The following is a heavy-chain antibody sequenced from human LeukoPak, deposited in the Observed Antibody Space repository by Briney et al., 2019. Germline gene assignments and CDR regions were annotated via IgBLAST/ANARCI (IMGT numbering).Heavy chain of an antibody. V-gene: IGHV4-39*07. J-gene: IGHJ3*02. CDR1: GGSFRSTDYY. D-gene: IGHD3-10*01. CDR3: ARVGSGSGSYSGAFDI. Sequence: SETLSLTCTVSGGSFRSTDYYWGWIRQPPGKGLEWIGSIYYSGSTYYNPSLESRVTISVDTSKNQFSLKLSSVTAADTAVYYCARVGSGSGSYSGAFDIWGQGTMVTVSS. CDR2: IYYSGST.